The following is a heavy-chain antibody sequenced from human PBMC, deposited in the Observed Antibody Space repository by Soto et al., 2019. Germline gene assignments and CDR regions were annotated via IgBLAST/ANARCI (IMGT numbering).Heavy chain of an antibody. Sequence: QVQVVESGGGVVQPGRSLRLSCAASGFTFSSYCMQWVRQAPGKGLEWVSVIWVDGSKKYYGDSVKGRFIISRDNSKNTGALHMNSLRAEDTAVYYCASGLDDFDYWGQGTLVTVSS. D-gene: IGHD3-22*01. J-gene: IGHJ4*02. CDR1: GFTFSSYC. CDR3: ASGLDDFDY. V-gene: IGHV3-33*03. CDR2: IWVDGSKK.